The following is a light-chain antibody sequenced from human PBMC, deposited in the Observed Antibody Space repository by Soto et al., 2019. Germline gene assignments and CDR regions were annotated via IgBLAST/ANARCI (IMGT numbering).Light chain of an antibody. CDR1: QSLNND. V-gene: IGKV1-5*01. J-gene: IGKJ5*01. Sequence: DIQMTQSPSTLSASVGDRVTITCRVSQSLNNDLAWYQQKPGKAPNLLIYDASTLERGVPSRFSGTGSGTEFTLAINSLQPDDFATYYCQQYHRSSITFGQGTRLEIK. CDR2: DAS. CDR3: QQYHRSSIT.